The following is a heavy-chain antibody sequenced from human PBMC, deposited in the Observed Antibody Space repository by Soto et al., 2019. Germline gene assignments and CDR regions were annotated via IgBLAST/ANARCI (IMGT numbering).Heavy chain of an antibody. J-gene: IGHJ6*02. D-gene: IGHD4-17*01. CDR3: ASDPDFLDYHFFYSYAIDV. CDR2: INPNTGAT. V-gene: IGHV1-2*06. CDR1: GYSLNDYH. Sequence: QVQLVQSGAEVKKPGASVKVSCKASGYSLNDYHIHWLRQAPGQGLEWMGRINPNTGATDYAQNFQGSVTMTKDTTIRAANMKLNSLRSDDTAVYYCASDPDFLDYHFFYSYAIDVWGEGTTVTFSS.